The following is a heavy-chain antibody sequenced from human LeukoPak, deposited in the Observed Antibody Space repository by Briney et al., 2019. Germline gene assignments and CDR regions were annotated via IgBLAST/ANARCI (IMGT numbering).Heavy chain of an antibody. D-gene: IGHD5-18*01. CDR2: IYYSGST. CDR3: ARERGYSYAPDY. Sequence: SETLSLTCTVTGGCISSYYWIWIRQPPRPALQWIGYIYYSGSTNYNPSLKSRVTISVDTSKNQFSLKLSSVTAADTAVYYCARERGYSYAPDYWGQGTLVTVSS. V-gene: IGHV4-59*01. CDR1: GGCISSYY. J-gene: IGHJ4*02.